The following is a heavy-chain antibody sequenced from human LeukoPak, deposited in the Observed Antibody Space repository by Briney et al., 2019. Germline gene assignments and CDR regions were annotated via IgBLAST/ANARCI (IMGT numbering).Heavy chain of an antibody. J-gene: IGHJ5*02. Sequence: ASVKVSCKVSGYTLTELSMHWVRQAPGKGLEWMGGFGPEDGETIYAQKFQGRVTMTEDTSTDTAYLELSSLRSEDTAVYYCATRRYDFWSGYRRDWFDPWGQGTLVTVSS. CDR2: FGPEDGET. CDR3: ATRRYDFWSGYRRDWFDP. V-gene: IGHV1-24*01. CDR1: GYTLTELS. D-gene: IGHD3-3*01.